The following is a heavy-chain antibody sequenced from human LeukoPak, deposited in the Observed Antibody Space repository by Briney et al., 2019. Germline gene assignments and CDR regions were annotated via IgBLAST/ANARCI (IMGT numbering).Heavy chain of an antibody. Sequence: PSETLSLTCTVSGGSISSYYWSWIRQPPGKGLEWIGYIYCTGSTNYNPSLKSRVTISVDTSKNQFSLELSSVTAADTAVYYCARVGFGNTPHPIDYWGQGTLVTVSS. V-gene: IGHV4-59*01. CDR2: IYCTGST. J-gene: IGHJ4*02. CDR3: ARVGFGNTPHPIDY. D-gene: IGHD4-23*01. CDR1: GGSISSYY.